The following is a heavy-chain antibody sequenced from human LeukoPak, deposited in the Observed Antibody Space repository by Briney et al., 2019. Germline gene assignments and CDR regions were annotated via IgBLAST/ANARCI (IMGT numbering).Heavy chain of an antibody. CDR3: ARPSVISSSWYGNWFDP. CDR1: GYTFTGYY. Sequence: ASVKVSCKASGYTFTGYYMHWVRQAPGQGLEWRGWINPNSGGTNYAQKFQGRVTVTRYTSISTAYMELSRLRSGDTAAYYCARPSVISSSWYGNWFDPWGQGTLVTVSS. CDR2: INPNSGGT. D-gene: IGHD6-13*01. V-gene: IGHV1-2*02. J-gene: IGHJ5*02.